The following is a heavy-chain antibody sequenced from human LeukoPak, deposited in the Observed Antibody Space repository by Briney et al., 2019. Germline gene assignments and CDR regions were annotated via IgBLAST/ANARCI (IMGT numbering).Heavy chain of an antibody. Sequence: GESLKISCKGSGYSFTSSWIGWVRQMPGKGLEWMGIIYPYDSNTKYSPSFQGQVTISADKSITTAYLQWSSLKASDTAMYYCARHASTYSSSSPGYYYYYGMDVWGQGTTVTVSS. D-gene: IGHD6-6*01. CDR1: GYSFTSSW. V-gene: IGHV5-51*01. CDR2: IYPYDSNT. CDR3: ARHASTYSSSSPGYYYYYGMDV. J-gene: IGHJ6*02.